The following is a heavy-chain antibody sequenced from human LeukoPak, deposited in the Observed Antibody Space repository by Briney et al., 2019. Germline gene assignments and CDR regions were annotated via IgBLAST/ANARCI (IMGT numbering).Heavy chain of an antibody. CDR3: PRHRGPLRYFDWLLSLDY. V-gene: IGHV1-18*01. J-gene: IGHJ4*01. Sequence: ASVKVSCKASGYTFTSYGISWVRQAPGQGLEWMGWISAYNGNTNYAQKLQGRVTMTTDTSTSTAYMEQRSLRSDDTAVYYCPRHRGPLRYFDWLLSLDYWGQGTLVTVSP. CDR2: ISAYNGNT. CDR1: GYTFTSYG. D-gene: IGHD3-9*01.